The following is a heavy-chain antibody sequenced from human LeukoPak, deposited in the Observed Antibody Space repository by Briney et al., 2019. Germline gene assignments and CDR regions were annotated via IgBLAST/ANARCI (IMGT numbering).Heavy chain of an antibody. CDR1: GGSISSYY. J-gene: IGHJ3*02. V-gene: IGHV4-59*01. Sequence: SETLSLTCTASGGSISSYYWSWIRQPPGKGLEWIGYIYYSGSTNYNPSLKSRVTISVDTSKNQFPLKLSSVTAADTAVYYCARDSRLEWSPEVQADAFDIWGQGTMVTVSS. CDR3: ARDSRLEWSPEVQADAFDI. CDR2: IYYSGST. D-gene: IGHD3-3*01.